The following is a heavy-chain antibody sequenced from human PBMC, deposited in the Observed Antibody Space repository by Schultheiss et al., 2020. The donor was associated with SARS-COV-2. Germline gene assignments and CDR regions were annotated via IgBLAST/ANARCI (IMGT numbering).Heavy chain of an antibody. Sequence: GGSLRLSCVASGFTFSDYSMNWVRQAPGKGLEWVSAISSSGEKTDYADSVKGRFTVSRDNSMNTLYLQINSLRAEDTAVYYCARDTVTTVRPSWYFDLWGRGTLVTVSS. CDR3: ARDTVTTVRPSWYFDL. CDR2: ISSSGEKT. V-gene: IGHV3-21*01. J-gene: IGHJ2*01. D-gene: IGHD4-17*01. CDR1: GFTFSDYS.